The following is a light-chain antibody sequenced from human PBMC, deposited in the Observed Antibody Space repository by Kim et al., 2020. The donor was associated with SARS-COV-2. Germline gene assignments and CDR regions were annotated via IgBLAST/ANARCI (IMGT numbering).Light chain of an antibody. V-gene: IGKV1-39*01. CDR1: QNINKF. CDR3: QESSSTSIT. J-gene: IGKJ5*01. Sequence: DIQMTQSPSSLSASVGDRVIITCRASQNINKFLNWYQQKPGKAPKLLIYTASALETGVPSRFSGSGSGTDFTLTISSLQREDFATCYCQESSSTSITFGQGTRLEIK. CDR2: TAS.